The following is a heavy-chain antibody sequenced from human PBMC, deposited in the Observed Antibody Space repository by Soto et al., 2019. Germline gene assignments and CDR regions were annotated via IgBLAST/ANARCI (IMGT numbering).Heavy chain of an antibody. CDR3: ARVGGYSGYDPPWFEP. CDR1: GGSVSSGSYY. Sequence: TSETLSLTCTVSGGSVSSGSYYWSWIRQPPGKGLEWIGYIYYSGSTNYNPSLKSRVTISVDTSKNQFSLKLSSATAADTAVYYCARVGGYSGYDPPWFEPWGQGTLVTVSS. CDR2: IYYSGST. V-gene: IGHV4-61*01. J-gene: IGHJ5*02. D-gene: IGHD5-12*01.